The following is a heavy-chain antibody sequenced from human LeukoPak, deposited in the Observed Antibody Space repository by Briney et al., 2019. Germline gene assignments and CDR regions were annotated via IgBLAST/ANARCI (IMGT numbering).Heavy chain of an antibody. Sequence: ASVKVSCKASGYTFTGYYMHWVRQAPGQGLEWMGRINPNSGGTNYAQKFQGRVTMTRDTSISTAYMELSRLRSDDTAVYYCARYRGTYYGGNSVDRDYWGQGTLVTVSS. CDR2: INPNSGGT. CDR3: ARYRGTYYGGNSVDRDY. CDR1: GYTFTGYY. D-gene: IGHD4-23*01. J-gene: IGHJ4*02. V-gene: IGHV1-2*06.